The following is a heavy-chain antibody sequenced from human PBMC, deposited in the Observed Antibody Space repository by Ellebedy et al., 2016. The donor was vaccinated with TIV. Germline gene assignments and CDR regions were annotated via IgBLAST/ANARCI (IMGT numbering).Heavy chain of an antibody. Sequence: GESLKISCAASGFTFSSDGMHWVRQAPGKGLEWVAVISYDGSEKYYANSVKVRFTISRDNSKNTFYLQMNSLRAEDTAVYYCARGGDPYFDYWGQGTRVTASS. CDR3: ARGGDPYFDY. V-gene: IGHV3-30-3*01. D-gene: IGHD3-10*01. J-gene: IGHJ4*02. CDR2: ISYDGSEK. CDR1: GFTFSSDG.